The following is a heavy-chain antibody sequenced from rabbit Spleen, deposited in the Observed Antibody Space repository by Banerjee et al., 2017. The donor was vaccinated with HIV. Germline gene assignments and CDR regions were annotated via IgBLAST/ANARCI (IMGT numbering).Heavy chain of an antibody. CDR3: ARNFDL. CDR2: IYTGSGNT. Sequence: QSLEESGGDLVKPGASLTLTCKVSGLDFSTSYWIYWVRQAPGKGLEWIASIYTGSGNTYYASWAKGRFTISKTSSTTVTLQMTSLTAADTATYFCARNFDLWGQGTLVTVS. J-gene: IGHJ4*01. CDR1: GLDFSTSYW. V-gene: IGHV1S40*01.